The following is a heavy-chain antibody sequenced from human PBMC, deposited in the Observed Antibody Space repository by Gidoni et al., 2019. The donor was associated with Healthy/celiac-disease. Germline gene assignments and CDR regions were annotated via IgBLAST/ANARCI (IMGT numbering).Heavy chain of an antibody. V-gene: IGHV1-69*01. Sequence: EQLVKSGGEVKKPGSAVKVSCKASGGSFSSYAISWVRQAPGQGLEWMGGIIPIFGAANYAQQFQGRVTITADESTSTAYMELSSLRSEDTAVYYCARNRFTLRLTGDFDYWGQGTLVTVSS. CDR3: ARNRFTLRLTGDFDY. CDR2: IIPIFGAA. D-gene: IGHD7-27*01. J-gene: IGHJ4*02. CDR1: GGSFSSYA.